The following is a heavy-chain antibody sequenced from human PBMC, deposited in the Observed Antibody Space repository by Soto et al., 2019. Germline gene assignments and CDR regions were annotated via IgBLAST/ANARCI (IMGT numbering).Heavy chain of an antibody. CDR2: IYYSGST. CDR3: ARAAIDCSGGSCYSGWSYYYGMDV. CDR1: GVSVSSGSYY. J-gene: IGHJ6*02. D-gene: IGHD2-15*01. Sequence: SETLSLTCTVSGVSVSSGSYYWSWIRQPPGKGLEWIGYIYYSGSTNYNPSLKSRVTISVDTSKNQFSLKLSSVTAADTAVYYCARAAIDCSGGSCYSGWSYYYGMDVWGQGTTVTVSS. V-gene: IGHV4-61*01.